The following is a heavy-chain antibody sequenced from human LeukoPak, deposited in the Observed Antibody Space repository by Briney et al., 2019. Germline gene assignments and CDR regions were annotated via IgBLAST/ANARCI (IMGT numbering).Heavy chain of an antibody. CDR2: IYYSGST. CDR3: ARHPPYSGSYYGAFDI. D-gene: IGHD1-26*01. J-gene: IGHJ3*02. CDR1: GITVSSNY. V-gene: IGHV4-59*08. Sequence: GSLRLSCAASGITVSSNYMSWIRQPPGKGLEWIGYIYYSGSTNYNPSLKSRVTISVDTSKNQFSLKLSSVTAADTAVYYCARHPPYSGSYYGAFDIWGQGTMVTVSS.